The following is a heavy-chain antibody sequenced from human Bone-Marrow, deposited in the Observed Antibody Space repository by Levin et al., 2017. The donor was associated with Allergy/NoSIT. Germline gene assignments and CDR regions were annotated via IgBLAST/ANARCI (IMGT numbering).Heavy chain of an antibody. Sequence: PGGSLRLSCAASGFTFSSYAMHWVRQAPGKGLEWVAVLWFDASDKDYADSVKGRFTISRDNSKNTLYLQMNSLRAEDTAIYYCARDSYGEHAFDIWGQGTKVTVSS. D-gene: IGHD4-17*01. CDR2: LWFDASDK. V-gene: IGHV3-33*01. J-gene: IGHJ3*02. CDR3: ARDSYGEHAFDI. CDR1: GFTFSSYA.